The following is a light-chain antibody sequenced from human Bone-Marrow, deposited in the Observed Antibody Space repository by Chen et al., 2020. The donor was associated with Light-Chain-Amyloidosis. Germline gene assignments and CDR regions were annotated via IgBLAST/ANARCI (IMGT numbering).Light chain of an antibody. Sequence: SYVLTQPSSVAVAPAHTPTFAGGGNNIGYTSVHWYQQTPGQAPLLVVYDDSDRPSGIPERLSGYNSGNTATLTISRVEAGDEADYYCQVWDRSSDRPVFGGGTKLTVL. J-gene: IGLJ3*02. V-gene: IGLV3-21*02. CDR1: NIGYTS. CDR2: DDS. CDR3: QVWDRSSDRPV.